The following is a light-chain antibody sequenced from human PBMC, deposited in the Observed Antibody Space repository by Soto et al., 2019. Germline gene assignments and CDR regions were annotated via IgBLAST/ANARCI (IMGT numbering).Light chain of an antibody. Sequence: DIPMTQSPSTLSGFVGDRGTITVRASQSINTWLAWYQQRPGKAPKPLIYKASSLESGVPSRFSGSGSGTEFTLTISRLQPDDFATYDCQQYNSYPRTFGQGTKVDI. CDR2: KAS. CDR3: QQYNSYPRT. CDR1: QSINTW. V-gene: IGKV1-5*03. J-gene: IGKJ1*01.